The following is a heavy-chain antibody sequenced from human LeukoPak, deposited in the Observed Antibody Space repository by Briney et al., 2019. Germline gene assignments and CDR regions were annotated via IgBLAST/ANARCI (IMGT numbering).Heavy chain of an antibody. V-gene: IGHV4-34*10. J-gene: IGHJ3*02. CDR2: INHSGST. Sequence: SETLSLTCAVYGGSFSGYYWSWIRQPPGKGLEWIGEINHSGSTNYNPSLKSRVTMSVDTSKNQFSLKLSSVTAADTAVYYCARYDILTGTDAFDIWGQGTMVTVSS. D-gene: IGHD3-9*01. CDR1: GGSFSGYY. CDR3: ARYDILTGTDAFDI.